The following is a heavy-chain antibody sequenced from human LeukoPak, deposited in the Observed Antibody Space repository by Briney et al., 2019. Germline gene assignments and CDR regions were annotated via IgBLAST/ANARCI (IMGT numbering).Heavy chain of an antibody. Sequence: ASVKVSCKASGYTFTGCYMHWVRQAPGQGLEWMGWINPNSGGTHYAQKFRGRVTMTRDTSISTAYMELSSLRSDDTALYYCASGSSLDGSSGWPTHYYWGQGALVTVSS. CDR2: INPNSGGT. CDR3: ASGSSLDGSSGWPTHYY. D-gene: IGHD6-19*01. J-gene: IGHJ4*02. V-gene: IGHV1-2*02. CDR1: GYTFTGCY.